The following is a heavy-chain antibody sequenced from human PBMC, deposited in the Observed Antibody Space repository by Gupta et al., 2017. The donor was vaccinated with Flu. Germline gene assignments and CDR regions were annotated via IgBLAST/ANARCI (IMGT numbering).Heavy chain of an antibody. Sequence: GFNSSSYSCNWGRQAPGKGLEWVSSNSRSINFIYYANSAKGRFTISRDNAKNTLYLQMNSLKTEDTAVYYCARASPEDGDYQAWNYWGQGTLLTVSS. V-gene: IGHV3-21*01. CDR3: ARASPEDGDYQAWNY. J-gene: IGHJ4*02. CDR2: NSRSINFI. CDR1: GFNSSSYS. D-gene: IGHD4-17*01.